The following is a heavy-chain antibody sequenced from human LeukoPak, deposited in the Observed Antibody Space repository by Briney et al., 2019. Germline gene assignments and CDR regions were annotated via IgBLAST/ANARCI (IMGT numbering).Heavy chain of an antibody. CDR1: GFTFSSYG. J-gene: IGHJ4*02. CDR3: YYDSSGYYRTLDY. Sequence: GGSLRLSCAASGFTFSSYGMHWVRQAPGKGLEWVAVISYDGSNKYYADSVKGRFTISRDNSKNTLYLQMNSLRAEDTAVYYCYYDSSGYYRTLDYWGQGTLVTVSS. CDR2: ISYDGSNK. V-gene: IGHV3-30*03. D-gene: IGHD3-22*01.